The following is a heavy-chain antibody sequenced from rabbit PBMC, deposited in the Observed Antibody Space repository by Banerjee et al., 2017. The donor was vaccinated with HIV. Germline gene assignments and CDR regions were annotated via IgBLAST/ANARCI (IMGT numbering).Heavy chain of an antibody. CDR2: IYTGSGST. Sequence: QEQLEESGGDLVKPEGSLTLTCTASGFSFSSSYYMSWVRQAPGKGLEWIGCIYTGSGSTYYASWAKGRFTISKTSSTTVTLQMTSLTAADTATYFCASSSGYPYYFNLWGPGTLVTVS. J-gene: IGHJ4*01. V-gene: IGHV1S45*01. CDR3: ASSSGYPYYFNL. D-gene: IGHD1-1*01. CDR1: GFSFSSSYY.